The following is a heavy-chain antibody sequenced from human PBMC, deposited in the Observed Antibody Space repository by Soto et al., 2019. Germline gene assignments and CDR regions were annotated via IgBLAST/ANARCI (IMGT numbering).Heavy chain of an antibody. CDR1: GGTFSSYT. Sequence: SVKVSCKASGGTFSSYTISWVRQAPGQGLEWMGSIIPILGITNYAQKFQGRVTMTEDTSTDTAYMELSSLRSEDTAVYYCATDLVAVADDTFQRWGQGTLVTVSS. V-gene: IGHV1-69*04. D-gene: IGHD6-19*01. CDR3: ATDLVAVADDTFQR. J-gene: IGHJ1*01. CDR2: IIPILGIT.